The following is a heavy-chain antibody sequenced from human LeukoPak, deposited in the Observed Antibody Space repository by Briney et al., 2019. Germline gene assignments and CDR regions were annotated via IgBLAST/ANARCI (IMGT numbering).Heavy chain of an antibody. CDR2: ISGSSSYI. CDR3: ARELIAAASLDY. Sequence: GGSLRLSCAASGFTFSSYSMNWVRQAPGKGLEWVSSISGSSSYIYYADSVKDRFTISRDNAKNSLYLQMNSLRAEDTAVYYCARELIAAASLDYWGQGTLVTVSS. J-gene: IGHJ4*02. CDR1: GFTFSSYS. V-gene: IGHV3-21*01. D-gene: IGHD6-13*01.